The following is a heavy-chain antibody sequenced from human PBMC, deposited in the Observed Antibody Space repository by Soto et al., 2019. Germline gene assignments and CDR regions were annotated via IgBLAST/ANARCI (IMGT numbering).Heavy chain of an antibody. CDR1: GFTFSNYA. J-gene: IGHJ4*02. CDR2: ISYDGSNK. Sequence: QVQLVESGGGVVQPGRSLRLSCAASGFTFSNYAMHWVRQAPGKGLEWVAVISYDGSNKYYADSVKGRFTIARDNSKNPLYLQMNSLRAEDTAVYYCARGRYDSSSWDYWGKGTLVTVSS. V-gene: IGHV3-30-3*01. CDR3: ARGRYDSSSWDY. D-gene: IGHD6-13*01.